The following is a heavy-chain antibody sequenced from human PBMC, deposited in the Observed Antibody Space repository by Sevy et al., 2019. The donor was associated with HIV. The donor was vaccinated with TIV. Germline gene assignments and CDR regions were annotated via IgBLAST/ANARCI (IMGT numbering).Heavy chain of an antibody. CDR1: GFTFSSYG. V-gene: IGHV3-33*01. CDR3: ERDRDTMIVGGFDY. Sequence: GGSLRLSCAASGFTFSSYGMHWVRQAPGKGLEWVAVIWYDGSNKYYADSVKGRFTISRDNSKNTLYLQMNGLRAEDTAVYYCERDRDTMIVGGFDYWGQGTLVTVSS. D-gene: IGHD3-22*01. CDR2: IWYDGSNK. J-gene: IGHJ4*02.